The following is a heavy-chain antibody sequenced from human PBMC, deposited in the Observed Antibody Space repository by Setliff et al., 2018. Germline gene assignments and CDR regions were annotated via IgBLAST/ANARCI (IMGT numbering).Heavy chain of an antibody. Sequence: PSETLSLTCTVSGGSINSGSFYWSWIRQPAGKGLEWIGHIYTSGSTNYNPSLKSRVTISVDTSKNQFSLKLSSVTAADTAVYYCARHVGRRGRGYNYYYYYMDVWGKGTTVTVSS. CDR3: ARHVGRRGRGYNYYYYYMDV. V-gene: IGHV4-61*09. CDR2: IYTSGST. D-gene: IGHD3-10*01. J-gene: IGHJ6*03. CDR1: GGSINSGSFY.